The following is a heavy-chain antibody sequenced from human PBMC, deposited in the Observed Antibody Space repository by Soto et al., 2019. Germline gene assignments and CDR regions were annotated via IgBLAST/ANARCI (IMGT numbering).Heavy chain of an antibody. Sequence: QVQLVESGGGVVQPGRSLRLSCAASGFTFSSYAMHWVRQAPGKGLEWVAVISYDGSNKYYADSVKGRFTISRDNSKNTLYLQMNSLRAEDTAVYYCAREEGYSYVDYWGQGTLVTVSS. J-gene: IGHJ4*02. V-gene: IGHV3-30-3*01. CDR2: ISYDGSNK. D-gene: IGHD5-18*01. CDR1: GFTFSSYA. CDR3: AREEGYSYVDY.